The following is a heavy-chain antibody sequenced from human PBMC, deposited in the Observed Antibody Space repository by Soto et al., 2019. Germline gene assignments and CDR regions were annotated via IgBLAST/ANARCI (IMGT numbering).Heavy chain of an antibody. Sequence: QVQLVESGGGVVQPGRSLRLSCEASGFTFSSYGMHWVRQAPGKGLEWVAVIWYDGSNKYYADSVKGRFTISRDNSKNTLYLQMNSLRAEDTAVYYCARPSSPHRYYDYGDYESDAFDIWGQGTMVTVSS. CDR2: IWYDGSNK. D-gene: IGHD4-17*01. V-gene: IGHV3-33*01. CDR3: ARPSSPHRYYDYGDYESDAFDI. CDR1: GFTFSSYG. J-gene: IGHJ3*02.